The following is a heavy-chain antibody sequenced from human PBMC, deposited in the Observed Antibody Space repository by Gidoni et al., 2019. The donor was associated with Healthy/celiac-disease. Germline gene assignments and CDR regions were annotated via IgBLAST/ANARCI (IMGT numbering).Heavy chain of an antibody. J-gene: IGHJ4*02. V-gene: IGHV3-64D*06. Sequence: VQLVESGGGLVQPGGSLSLSCPASGFTFSSYAMHWVRQAPGKGLEYVSAISSNGGSTYYADSVKGRFTISRDNSKNTLYLQMSSLRAEDTAVYYCVKDLGDYFDYWGQGTLVTVSS. CDR1: GFTFSSYA. CDR3: VKDLGDYFDY. CDR2: ISSNGGST. D-gene: IGHD4-17*01.